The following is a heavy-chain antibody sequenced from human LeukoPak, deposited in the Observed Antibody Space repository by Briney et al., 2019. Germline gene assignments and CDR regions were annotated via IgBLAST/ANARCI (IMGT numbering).Heavy chain of an antibody. CDR2: IYYNGKS. CDR3: ARGDGYNSLYFDY. V-gene: IGHV4-59*01. CDR1: GGSIRTYY. D-gene: IGHD5-24*01. J-gene: IGHJ4*02. Sequence: SETLSLTCTVSGGSIRTYYWSWIRQPPGKGLEWITYIYYNGKSNHNPSLQSRVSISVDTSKNQFSLTLSSVTAADTAVYYCARGDGYNSLYFDYWGQGILVTVSS.